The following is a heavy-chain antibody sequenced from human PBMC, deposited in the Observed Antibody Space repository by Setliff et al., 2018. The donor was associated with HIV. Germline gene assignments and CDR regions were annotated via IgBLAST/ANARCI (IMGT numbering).Heavy chain of an antibody. D-gene: IGHD6-19*01. CDR3: AREPGSGWYYFDN. J-gene: IGHJ4*02. CDR1: GGSINSGGYY. CDR2: MYTTGST. Sequence: PSETLSLTCTVSGGSINSGGYYWSWIRQPAGKGLEWIGRMYTTGSTKYNPSLESRVTMSLDTSKNHFSLELSSVTAADTAVYYCAREPGSGWYYFDNWGQGTLVTVTS. V-gene: IGHV4-61*02.